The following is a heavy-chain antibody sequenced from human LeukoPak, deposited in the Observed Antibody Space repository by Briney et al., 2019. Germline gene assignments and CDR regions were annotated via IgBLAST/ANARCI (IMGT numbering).Heavy chain of an antibody. CDR1: GGSFSGYY. D-gene: IGHD3-10*01. V-gene: IGHV4-34*01. Sequence: SETLSLTCAVYGGSFSGYYWSWIRQPPGKGLEWIGEINHSGSTNYNPSLKSRVTISVDTSKNQFSLKVSSVSAADTAVYYCARGNRPYGEHEAFDIWGHGTTVTVSP. J-gene: IGHJ3*02. CDR3: ARGNRPYGEHEAFDI. CDR2: INHSGST.